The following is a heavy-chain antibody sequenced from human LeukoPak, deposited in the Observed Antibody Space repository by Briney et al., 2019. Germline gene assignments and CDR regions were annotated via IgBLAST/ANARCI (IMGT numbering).Heavy chain of an antibody. Sequence: ASVKVSCKASGYTFTSYDINWVRQATGQGLEWMGWINPNSGNTGYAQKFQGRVTMTRNTSISTAYMELSSLRSEDTAVYYCARDRGTGDLDAFHIWGQGTLVIVSS. D-gene: IGHD7-27*01. V-gene: IGHV1-8*01. J-gene: IGHJ3*02. CDR2: INPNSGNT. CDR1: GYTFTSYD. CDR3: ARDRGTGDLDAFHI.